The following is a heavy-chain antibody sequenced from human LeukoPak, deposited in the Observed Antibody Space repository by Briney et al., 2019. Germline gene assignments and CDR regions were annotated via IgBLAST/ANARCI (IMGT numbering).Heavy chain of an antibody. CDR2: INHSGST. CDR1: GGSFSGYY. Sequence: SETLSLTCAVYGGSFSGYYWSWIRQPPGKGLEWIGEINHSGSTNYNPSLKSRVTMSVDTSKNQFSLRLSSVNAADTAVYYCARDILATSIAAPYYWGQGTLVTVSS. J-gene: IGHJ4*02. CDR3: ARDILATSIAAPYY. V-gene: IGHV4-34*01. D-gene: IGHD6-13*01.